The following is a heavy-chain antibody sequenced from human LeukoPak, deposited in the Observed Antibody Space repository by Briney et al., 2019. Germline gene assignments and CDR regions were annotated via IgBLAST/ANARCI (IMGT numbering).Heavy chain of an antibody. Sequence: GESLKISCQGFEKSLIYHWISWVRQMPGKGLEWMGKITLSDSSATYSPSFQGDVTILIDKSINTAYLEWSNLKASDTAMYYCTWGTSSTKIDYWGQGTVVTVSS. V-gene: IGHV5-10-1*01. CDR2: ITLSDSSA. CDR1: EKSLIYHW. D-gene: IGHD3-16*01. CDR3: TWGTSSTKIDY. J-gene: IGHJ4*02.